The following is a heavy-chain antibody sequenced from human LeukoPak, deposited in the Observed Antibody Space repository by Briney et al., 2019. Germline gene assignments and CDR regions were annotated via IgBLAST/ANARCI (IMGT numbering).Heavy chain of an antibody. CDR1: GTSMNSYY. CDR2: IYYSGST. J-gene: IGHJ6*03. D-gene: IGHD3-9*01. CDR3: ARQTPERAYDPLTKSSFYYYYMDV. Sequence: SETLSLTCTVSGTSMNSYYWSWIRQPPGKGLEWIGYIYYSGSTNYNPSLKSRVTISVDTSKNQFSLKLSSVTAADTAAYYCARQTPERAYDPLTKSSFYYYYMDVWGKGTTVTVSS. V-gene: IGHV4-59*08.